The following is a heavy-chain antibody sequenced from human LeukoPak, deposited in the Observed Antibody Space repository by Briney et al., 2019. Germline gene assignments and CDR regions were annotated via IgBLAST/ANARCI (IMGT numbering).Heavy chain of an antibody. D-gene: IGHD1-1*01. CDR1: GCSISGYY. V-gene: IGHV4-59*01. J-gene: IGHJ5*02. CDR2: IYYSGST. Sequence: SETLSLSCATSGCSISGYYWSWVRQPPGKGLEWIWYIYYSGSTKYNASLMSRVTTSFHASKNQSPLILSSVTGADTAVYYCARGRTCDPWGQGTLVTVSS. CDR3: ARGRTCDP.